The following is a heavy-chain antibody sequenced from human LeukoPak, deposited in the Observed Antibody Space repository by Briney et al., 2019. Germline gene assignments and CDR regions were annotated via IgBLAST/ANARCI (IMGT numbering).Heavy chain of an antibody. V-gene: IGHV3-64D*09. CDR1: GFTFSSYD. D-gene: IGHD5-12*01. CDR3: VNDGSGGYDHDY. Sequence: GGSLRLSCSASGFTFSSYDMYWVRQAPGKGLEYVSAISINGGSTYYADSVKGRFTISRDNSKNTLYLQMSSLRVEDTAVYYCVNDGSGGYDHDYWGQGTLVTVS. CDR2: ISINGGST. J-gene: IGHJ4*02.